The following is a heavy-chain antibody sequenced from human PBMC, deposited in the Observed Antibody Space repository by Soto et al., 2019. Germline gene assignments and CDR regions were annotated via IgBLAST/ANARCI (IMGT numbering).Heavy chain of an antibody. Sequence: GASVKVSCKASGYTFTGYYMHWVRQAPGQGLEWMGWINPNSGGTNYAQKFQGWVTMTRDTSISTAYMELSRLRSDDTAVYYCARDLGYCSSTSCKGYYYYYMDVWGKGTTVTVSS. J-gene: IGHJ6*03. CDR2: INPNSGGT. CDR3: ARDLGYCSSTSCKGYYYYYMDV. CDR1: GYTFTGYY. D-gene: IGHD2-2*01. V-gene: IGHV1-2*04.